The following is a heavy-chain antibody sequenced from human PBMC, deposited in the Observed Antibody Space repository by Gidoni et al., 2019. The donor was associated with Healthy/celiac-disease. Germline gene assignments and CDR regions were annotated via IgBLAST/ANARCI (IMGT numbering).Heavy chain of an antibody. Sequence: QVQLQESGPGLVKPSETLSLTCAVSGYSISSGYYWGWIRQPPGKGLEWIGSIYHSGSTYYNPSLKSRVTISVDTSKNQFSLKLSSVTAADTAVYYCARIETLTQFGDYWGQGTLVTVSS. V-gene: IGHV4-38-2*01. CDR3: ARIETLTQFGDY. D-gene: IGHD3-16*01. CDR1: GYSISSGYY. CDR2: IYHSGST. J-gene: IGHJ4*02.